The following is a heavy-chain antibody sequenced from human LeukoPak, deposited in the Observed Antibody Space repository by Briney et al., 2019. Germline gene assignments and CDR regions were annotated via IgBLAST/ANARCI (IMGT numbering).Heavy chain of an antibody. CDR1: GFTFSSYA. Sequence: SGGSLRLSCAASGFTFSSYAMSWVRQAPGKGLEWVSAISGSGGSTYYADSVKGRFTISRDNSKSTLYLHMHSLSADDTALYYCAKDFSSSSWIRFDYWGQGALVTVSS. CDR2: ISGSGGST. V-gene: IGHV3-23*01. D-gene: IGHD6-13*01. J-gene: IGHJ4*02. CDR3: AKDFSSSSWIRFDY.